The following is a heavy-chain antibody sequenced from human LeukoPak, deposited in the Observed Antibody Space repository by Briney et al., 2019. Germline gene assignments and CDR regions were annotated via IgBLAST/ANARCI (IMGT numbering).Heavy chain of an antibody. V-gene: IGHV3-30*18. D-gene: IGHD2-2*01. CDR3: AKGPLRGTAAAIDY. J-gene: IGHJ4*02. Sequence: GGSLRLSCVVSGFTFSDYWMHWVRQAPGKGLEWVAVISYDGRNKHYPDSVKGRFTISRDISTDTLWLQMDSLRTEDTAVYYCAKGPLRGTAAAIDYWGQGTLVTVSS. CDR2: ISYDGRNK. CDR1: GFTFSDYW.